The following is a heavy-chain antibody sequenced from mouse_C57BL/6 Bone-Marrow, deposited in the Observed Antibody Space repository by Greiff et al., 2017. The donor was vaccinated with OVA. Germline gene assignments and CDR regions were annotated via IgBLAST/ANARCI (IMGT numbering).Heavy chain of an antibody. CDR2: IDPSDSYT. CDR3: ARGVKSY. CDR1: GYTFTSYW. V-gene: IGHV1-50*01. D-gene: IGHD2-2*01. J-gene: IGHJ3*01. Sequence: QVQLKEPGAELVKPGASVKLSCKAPGYTFTSYWMQWVKQRPGQGLEWIGEIDPSDSYTNYNQKFKGKATLTVDTSSSTAYMQLSSLTSEDSAVYYCARGVKSYWGQGTLVTVSA.